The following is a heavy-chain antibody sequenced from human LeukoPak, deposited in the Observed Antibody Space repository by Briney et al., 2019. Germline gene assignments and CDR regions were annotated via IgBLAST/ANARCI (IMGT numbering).Heavy chain of an antibody. Sequence: PGGSLRLSCAASGFTFSSYWMSWVRQAPGKGLEWVANIKQDGSEKYYVDSVKGRFTISRDNAKNSLYPQMSSLRAKDTAVYYCARRRFGEWFGSYYFDYWGQGTLVTVSS. CDR1: GFTFSSYW. V-gene: IGHV3-7*01. CDR3: ARRRFGEWFGSYYFDY. CDR2: IKQDGSEK. D-gene: IGHD3-10*01. J-gene: IGHJ4*02.